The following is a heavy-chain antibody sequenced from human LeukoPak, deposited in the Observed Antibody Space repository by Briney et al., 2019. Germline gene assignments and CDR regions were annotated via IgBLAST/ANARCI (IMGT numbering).Heavy chain of an antibody. J-gene: IGHJ2*01. CDR3: ARHQSEYWYFDL. CDR2: IYYTGST. CDR1: GGSISSSSYY. Sequence: SETLSLTCTVSGGSISSSSYYWGWIRQPPGKGLEWIGSIYYTGSTYYNPSLKSRFTISVDTSKNQFSLKLSSVTAADTAVYYCARHQSEYWYFDLWGRGTLVTVSS. V-gene: IGHV4-39*01. D-gene: IGHD3-3*01.